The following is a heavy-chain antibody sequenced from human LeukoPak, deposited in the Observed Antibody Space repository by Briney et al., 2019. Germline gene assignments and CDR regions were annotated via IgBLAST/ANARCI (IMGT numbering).Heavy chain of an antibody. V-gene: IGHV3-48*04. D-gene: IGHD1-20*01. J-gene: IGHJ4*02. CDR1: GFTFSSYA. CDR3: ARRRYNWNAIDY. Sequence: GGSLRLSCAASGFTFSSYAMHWVRQAPGKGLEWVSYISSSGSTLYYADSVKGRITISRDNAKNSLYLQMNSLRAEDTAVYYCARRRYNWNAIDYWGQGTLVTVSS. CDR2: ISSSGSTL.